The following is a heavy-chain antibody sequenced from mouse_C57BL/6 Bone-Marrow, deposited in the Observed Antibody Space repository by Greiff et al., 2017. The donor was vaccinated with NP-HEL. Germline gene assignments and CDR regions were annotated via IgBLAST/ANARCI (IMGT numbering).Heavy chain of an antibody. J-gene: IGHJ2*01. D-gene: IGHD1-1*02. CDR1: GFTFTDYY. CDR3: ARYMVGRHYAMDY. CDR2: IRNKANGYTT. Sequence: EVQVVESGGGLVQPGGSLSLSCAASGFTFTDYYMSWVRQPPGKALEWLGFIRNKANGYTTEYSASVKGRFTISRDNSQSILYLQMNALRAEDSATYYCARYMVGRHYAMDYWGQGTTLTVSS. V-gene: IGHV7-3*01.